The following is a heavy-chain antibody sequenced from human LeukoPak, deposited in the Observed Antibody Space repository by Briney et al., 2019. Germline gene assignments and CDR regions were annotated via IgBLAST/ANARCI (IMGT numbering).Heavy chain of an antibody. CDR1: GYTFTGYY. CDR3: ARVGAHGYEAGY. Sequence: ASVKVSCKASGYTFTGYYMHWVRQAPGQGLEWMGWINPNSGGTNYAQKFQGRVTMTRDTSVSTAYMELSRLRSDDTAVYYCARVGAHGYEAGYWGQGTLVTVSS. D-gene: IGHD5-12*01. V-gene: IGHV1-2*02. CDR2: INPNSGGT. J-gene: IGHJ4*02.